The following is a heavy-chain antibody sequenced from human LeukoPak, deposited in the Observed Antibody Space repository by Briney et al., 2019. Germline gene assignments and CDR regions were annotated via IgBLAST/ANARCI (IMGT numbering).Heavy chain of an antibody. CDR1: GFIFNNYA. J-gene: IGHJ4*02. CDR3: AKGRGGTVTSGFNY. CDR2: VIGSGDST. D-gene: IGHD4-17*01. V-gene: IGHV3-23*01. Sequence: GGSLRLSCAASGFIFNNYAMNWVRQAPGKGLEWVSGVIGSGDSTYYADSVKGRFTISRDNSKNTLFLQTNSLRAEDTAVYYCAKGRGGTVTSGFNYWGQGTLVTGSS.